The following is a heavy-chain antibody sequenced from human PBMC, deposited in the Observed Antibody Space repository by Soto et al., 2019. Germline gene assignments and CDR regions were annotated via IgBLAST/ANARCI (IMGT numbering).Heavy chain of an antibody. CDR3: ARASGCGGYCYPNDFYYYGMDG. CDR1: GGTFSNYA. V-gene: IGHV1-69*01. CDR2: IIPIFDTA. J-gene: IGHJ6*02. D-gene: IGHD2-21*02. Sequence: QVQLMQSGAEVKKPGSSVKVSCKASGGTFSNYAITWVRQAPGHGLEWMGGIIPIFDTANYAQKFQGRVTITADESPSTADMELSSLRSEDTAVYYCARASGCGGYCYPNDFYYYGMDGWGQGTTVTVSS.